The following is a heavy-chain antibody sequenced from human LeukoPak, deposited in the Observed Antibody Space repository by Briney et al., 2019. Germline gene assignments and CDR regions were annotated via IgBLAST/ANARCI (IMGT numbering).Heavy chain of an antibody. CDR2: IKEDGSRE. V-gene: IGHV3-7*01. Sequence: PGGSLRLSCAASGFTFSTYWMTWVRQAPGKGLEWVANIKEDGSREYYVDSVKGRFTISRDNAKNSLYLQMDSLTAGDTAVYYCARDSPGYGAYVSWGQGTLVSVSS. CDR1: GFTFSTYW. J-gene: IGHJ1*01. CDR3: ARDSPGYGAYVS. D-gene: IGHD5-12*01.